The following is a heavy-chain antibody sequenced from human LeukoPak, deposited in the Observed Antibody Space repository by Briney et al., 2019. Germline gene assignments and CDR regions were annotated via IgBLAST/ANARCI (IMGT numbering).Heavy chain of an antibody. CDR2: IYYSGST. CDR3: ARAESGYCSSTSCFNWFDP. CDR1: GGSISSYY. Sequence: PSETLSLTCTVSGGSISSYYWSWIRRPPGKGLEWIGYIYYSGSTNYNPSLKSRVTISVDTSKNQFSLKLSSVTAADTAVYYCARAESGYCSSTSCFNWFDPWGQGTLVTVSS. J-gene: IGHJ5*02. V-gene: IGHV4-59*01. D-gene: IGHD2-2*01.